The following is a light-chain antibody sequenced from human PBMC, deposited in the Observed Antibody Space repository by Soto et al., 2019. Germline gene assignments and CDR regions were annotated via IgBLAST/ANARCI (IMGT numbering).Light chain of an antibody. CDR1: QRVGKY. CDR3: QQYHTYPRT. V-gene: IGKV1-16*02. Sequence: GDRVTITCRASQRVGKYLAWFQQKPGRAPESLIYDISSLQSGVPSKFSGSGSGTDFTLTINSLQPEDSATYYCQQYHTYPRTFGQGTRLEI. CDR2: DIS. J-gene: IGKJ5*01.